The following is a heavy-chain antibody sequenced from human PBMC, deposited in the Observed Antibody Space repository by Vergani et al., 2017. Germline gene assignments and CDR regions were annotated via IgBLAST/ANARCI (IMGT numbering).Heavy chain of an antibody. J-gene: IGHJ1*01. CDR1: GYTFTSYG. D-gene: IGHD3-22*01. V-gene: IGHV1-18*01. CDR3: ARTPYYYDSSGYYSTEYFQH. Sequence: QVQLVQSGAEVKKPGASVKVSCKASGYTFTSYGISWVRQAPGQGLEWIGWISAYNGNTNYAQKLQGRVTMTTDTSTSTAYMELRSLRSDDTAVYYCARTPYYYDSSGYYSTEYFQHWGQGSLVTVS. CDR2: ISAYNGNT.